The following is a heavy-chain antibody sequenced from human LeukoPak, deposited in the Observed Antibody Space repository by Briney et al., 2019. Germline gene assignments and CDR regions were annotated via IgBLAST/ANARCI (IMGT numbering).Heavy chain of an antibody. CDR2: IYGGGGT. Sequence: GGSLRLSCAASGFTFSSYWMSWVRQAPGKGLEWVSTIYGGGGTSYPDSGEGRFTISRAQSTNTVFLQMTTLRAEDTATYFCARELRMAAGFSQFDYWGNGTLVAVSS. CDR3: ARELRMAAGFSQFDY. V-gene: IGHV3-53*01. CDR1: GFTFSSYW. J-gene: IGHJ4*01. D-gene: IGHD6-13*01.